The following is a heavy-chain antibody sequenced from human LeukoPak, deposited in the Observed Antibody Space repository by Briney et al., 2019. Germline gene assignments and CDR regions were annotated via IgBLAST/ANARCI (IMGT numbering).Heavy chain of an antibody. V-gene: IGHV3-30*04. CDR3: AKELPVLVAATPYYYCMDV. D-gene: IGHD2-15*01. Sequence: AGSLTLSCAAYGFTFSSYAVHWDRQAQGNGLEWVEVIPYDGRNKYYAASVKGRFTISRYNSKNTLYRQMTSLRAEDTAVYYCAKELPVLVAATPYYYCMDVLGQGTTVTVSS. CDR1: GFTFSSYA. CDR2: IPYDGRNK. J-gene: IGHJ6*02.